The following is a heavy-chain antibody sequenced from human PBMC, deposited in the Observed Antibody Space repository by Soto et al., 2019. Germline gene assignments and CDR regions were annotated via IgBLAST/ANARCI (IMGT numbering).Heavy chain of an antibody. Sequence: QVQLQESGPGQVKPSQTLSLTCTVSGGSVNSGGYHWSWIRQHPGKGLEWIGDIYYSGSTYYNPSLKSRVTISIDTSTNHCSRHLSALTAADTAVYYCARAPIPNWNYYGMDVWGQGTTVTVSS. CDR3: ARAPIPNWNYYGMDV. J-gene: IGHJ6*02. V-gene: IGHV4-31*03. CDR2: IYYSGST. CDR1: GGSVNSGGYH. D-gene: IGHD1-1*01.